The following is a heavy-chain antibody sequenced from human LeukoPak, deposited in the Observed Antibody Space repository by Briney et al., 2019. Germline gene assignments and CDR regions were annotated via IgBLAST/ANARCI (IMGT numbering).Heavy chain of an antibody. CDR1: GITFSSYG. Sequence: PGRSLRLSCAASGITFSSYGMHWVRQAPGKGLEWVAVISHDGGNKYYADSVKGRFTISRDNSKNTLYLELSSLRVEDTAVYYCGRDGAVAGDGAWYYWGQGTLVTVSS. CDR3: GRDGAVAGDGAWYY. D-gene: IGHD6-19*01. J-gene: IGHJ4*02. CDR2: ISHDGGNK. V-gene: IGHV3-30-3*01.